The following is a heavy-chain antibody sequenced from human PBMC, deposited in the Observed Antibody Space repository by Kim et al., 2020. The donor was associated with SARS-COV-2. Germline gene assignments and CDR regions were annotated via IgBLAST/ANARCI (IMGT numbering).Heavy chain of an antibody. V-gene: IGHV3-73*01. CDR1: GFTFSDSA. J-gene: IGHJ4*02. Sequence: GGSLRLSCAASGFTFSDSAIHWVRQASGKGLQWIGRSRSKADNYATAYAASVKGRFTISRDDSENTAYLQMNSLKTEDTAIYYCSSLRAYTYGRDDYWGQGTLVTVSS. D-gene: IGHD5-18*01. CDR2: SRSKADNYAT. CDR3: SSLRAYTYGRDDY.